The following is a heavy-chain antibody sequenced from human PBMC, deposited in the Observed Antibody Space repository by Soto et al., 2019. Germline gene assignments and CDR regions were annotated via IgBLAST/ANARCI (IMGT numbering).Heavy chain of an antibody. Sequence: QVQLQESGPGLVKPSGTLSLTCAVSGGSISSSNWWSWVRQPPGKGLEWIGEIYHSGSTNYNPSLKRRVPSSVDKSKNQFSLKLSSVTAADTAVYYCARVSGSYYYGMDVWGQGTTVTVSS. V-gene: IGHV4-4*02. CDR1: GGSISSSNW. D-gene: IGHD1-26*01. CDR2: IYHSGST. J-gene: IGHJ6*02. CDR3: ARVSGSYYYGMDV.